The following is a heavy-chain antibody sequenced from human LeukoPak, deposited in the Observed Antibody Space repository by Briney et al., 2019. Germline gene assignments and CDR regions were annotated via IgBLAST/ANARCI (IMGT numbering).Heavy chain of an antibody. CDR1: GFTFSSYS. J-gene: IGHJ4*02. CDR2: ISSSSSTI. D-gene: IGHD1-26*01. Sequence: GGSLRLSCAASGFTFSSYSMNWVRQAPGKGLEWVSYISSSSSTIYYADSVKGRFTISRDNAKNSLYLQMNSLRDEDTAVYYCARRSTMGATRSYDYWGQGTLVTVSS. CDR3: ARRSTMGATRSYDY. V-gene: IGHV3-48*02.